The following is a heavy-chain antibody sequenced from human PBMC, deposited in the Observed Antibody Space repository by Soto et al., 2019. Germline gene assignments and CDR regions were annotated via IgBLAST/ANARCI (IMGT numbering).Heavy chain of an antibody. Sequence: PSETLSLTCAVYGGSFSGYYWSWIRQPPGKGLEWIGEINHSGSTNYNPSLKSRVTISVDTSKNQFSLKLSSVTAADTAVYYCAKTLITIFGVVTYAFDIWGQGTMVTVSS. J-gene: IGHJ3*02. CDR1: GGSFSGYY. CDR2: INHSGST. CDR3: AKTLITIFGVVTYAFDI. D-gene: IGHD3-3*01. V-gene: IGHV4-34*01.